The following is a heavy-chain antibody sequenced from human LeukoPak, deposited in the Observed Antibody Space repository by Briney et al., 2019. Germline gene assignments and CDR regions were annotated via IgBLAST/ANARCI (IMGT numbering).Heavy chain of an antibody. J-gene: IGHJ4*02. D-gene: IGHD3-10*01. V-gene: IGHV4-39*07. CDR3: ARAPKGPMVRGVVDY. CDR2: INHSGST. CDR1: GGSISSGGYY. Sequence: SETLSLTCTVSGGSISSGGYYWSWIRQPPGKGLEWIGEINHSGSTNYNPSLKSRVTISVDTSKNQFSLKLSSVTAADTAVYYCARAPKGPMVRGVVDYWGQGTLVTVSS.